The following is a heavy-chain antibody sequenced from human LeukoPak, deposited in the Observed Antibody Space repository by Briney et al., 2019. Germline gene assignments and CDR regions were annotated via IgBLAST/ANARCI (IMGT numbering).Heavy chain of an antibody. CDR1: GFTFSSYS. Sequence: PGGSLTLSCTASGFTFSSYSMNWVRQAPGKGLEWVSYISSSSSTIYYADSVKGRFTTTRDNAKNSLYLQMNSLRDEDTAVYYCARERWDKSGGVFDYWGQGTLVTVSS. CDR2: ISSSSSTI. D-gene: IGHD1-26*01. V-gene: IGHV3-48*02. J-gene: IGHJ4*02. CDR3: ARERWDKSGGVFDY.